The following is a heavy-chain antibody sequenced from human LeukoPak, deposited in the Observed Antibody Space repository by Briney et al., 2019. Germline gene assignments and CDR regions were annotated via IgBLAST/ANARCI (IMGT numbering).Heavy chain of an antibody. CDR1: GFTFSNFA. D-gene: IGHD3-22*01. J-gene: IGHJ4*02. Sequence: HPGGSLRLSCAASGFTFSNFAMSWVRQAPGKGLEWVSIIYSGGSTYYAESVKGRFTISRDNSKNTLYLQMNSLRAEDTAVYYCARAPTYYYDSSDYYYFDYWGRGTLVTVSS. CDR3: ARAPTYYYDSSDYYYFDY. CDR2: IYSGGST. V-gene: IGHV3-53*01.